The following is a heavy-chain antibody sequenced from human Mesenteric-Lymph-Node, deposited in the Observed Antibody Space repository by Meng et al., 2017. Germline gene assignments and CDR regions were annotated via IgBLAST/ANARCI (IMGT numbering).Heavy chain of an antibody. V-gene: IGHV1-2*02. D-gene: IGHD3-3*01. CDR3: ARDVGFWSGYSNNDAFDI. CDR2: INPKNGDT. Sequence: ASVKVSCKASGYTFIGYYMHWVRQAPGQGLEWVAWINPKNGDTAYAQKLQGRVSVTSDTSISTAYMELSRLRSDDTAVYYCARDVGFWSGYSNNDAFDIWGQGTMVTVSS. J-gene: IGHJ3*02. CDR1: GYTFIGYY.